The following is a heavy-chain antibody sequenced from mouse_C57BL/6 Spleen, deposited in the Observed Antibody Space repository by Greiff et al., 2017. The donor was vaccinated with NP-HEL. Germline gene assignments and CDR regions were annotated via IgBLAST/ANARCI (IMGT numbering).Heavy chain of an antibody. D-gene: IGHD2-1*01. CDR1: GFTFSSYA. CDR3: ARIYGNYIPYYAMDY. CDR2: ISDGGSYT. V-gene: IGHV5-4*01. Sequence: EVQVVESGGGLVKPGGSLKLSCAASGFTFSSYAMSWVRQTPEKRLEWVATISDGGSYTYYPDNVKGRFTISRDNAKNNLYLQMSHLKSEDTAMYYCARIYGNYIPYYAMDYWGQGTSVTVSS. J-gene: IGHJ4*01.